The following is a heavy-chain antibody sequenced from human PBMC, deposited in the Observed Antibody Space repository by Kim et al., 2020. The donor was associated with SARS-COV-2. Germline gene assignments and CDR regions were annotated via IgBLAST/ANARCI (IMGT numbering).Heavy chain of an antibody. CDR2: INNAGDT. CDR1: GFSVNGNY. Sequence: GGSLRLSCAASGFSVNGNYMHWVRQAPGKGLEWVSVINNAGDTYYGDSVKGRFTISRDNSKNTVYLQMNGLRPEDTALYYIAKENEAFETWGQGTMVTVSS. J-gene: IGHJ3*02. V-gene: IGHV3-53*01. CDR3: AKENEAFET.